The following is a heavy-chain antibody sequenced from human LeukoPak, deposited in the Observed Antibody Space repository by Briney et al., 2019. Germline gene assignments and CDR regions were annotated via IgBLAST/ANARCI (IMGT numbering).Heavy chain of an antibody. Sequence: SETLSLTCSVSDDSITMYYRTWIRQPPGKGLEWIGYVDHTGSTNFNPSLNGRVSISRDTSKNLFSLRLRSVTAADTAVYFCARGRVSSSTWYSTYYYYFYMDVWGKGTTVTVSS. CDR3: ARGRVSSSTWYSTYYYYFYMDV. CDR2: VDHTGST. V-gene: IGHV4-59*01. D-gene: IGHD4-11*01. J-gene: IGHJ6*03. CDR1: DDSITMYY.